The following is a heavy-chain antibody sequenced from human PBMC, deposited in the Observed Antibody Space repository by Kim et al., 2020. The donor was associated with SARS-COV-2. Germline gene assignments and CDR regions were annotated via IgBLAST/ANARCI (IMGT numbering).Heavy chain of an antibody. CDR3: AKGCTGGGNCYYFDY. CDR2: ISSDGSED. CDR1: GFTFSSHG. V-gene: IGHV3-30*18. D-gene: IGHD2-8*02. Sequence: GGSLRLSCADSGFTFSSHGMHWVRQAPGKGLEWVAIISSDGSEDQYADSVKGRFTISRDNVKNTLFLQMNSLRLEDAATYYCAKGCTGGGNCYYFDYWGQGTLVTVSS. J-gene: IGHJ4*02.